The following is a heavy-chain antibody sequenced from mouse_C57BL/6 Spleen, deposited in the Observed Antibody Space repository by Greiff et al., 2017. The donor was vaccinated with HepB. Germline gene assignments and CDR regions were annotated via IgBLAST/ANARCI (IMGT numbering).Heavy chain of an antibody. D-gene: IGHD1-1*01. CDR2: ISDGGSYT. CDR1: GFTFSSYA. V-gene: IGHV5-4*01. Sequence: GQLVESGGGLVKPGGSLKLSCAASGFTFSSYAMSWVRQTPEKRLEWVATISDGGSYTYYPDNVKGRFTISRDNAKNNLYLQMSHLKSEDTAMYYCAREGVAPFAYWGQGTLVTVSA. CDR3: AREGVAPFAY. J-gene: IGHJ3*01.